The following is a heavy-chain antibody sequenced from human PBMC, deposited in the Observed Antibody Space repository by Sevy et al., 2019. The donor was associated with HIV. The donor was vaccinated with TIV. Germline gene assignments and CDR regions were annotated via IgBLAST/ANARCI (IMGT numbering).Heavy chain of an antibody. V-gene: IGHV3-21*01. CDR2: ISSGSSYI. CDR3: ARSLDYYDSRGANDY. J-gene: IGHJ4*02. D-gene: IGHD3-22*01. Sequence: GGSLRLSCAASGFTFSYYTMKWVRQAPGKGLEWVSSISSGSSYISYGESVKGRFTISRDNAKNSLFLQMNSLRAEDTAVYYCARSLDYYDSRGANDYWGPGTLVTVSS. CDR1: GFTFSYYT.